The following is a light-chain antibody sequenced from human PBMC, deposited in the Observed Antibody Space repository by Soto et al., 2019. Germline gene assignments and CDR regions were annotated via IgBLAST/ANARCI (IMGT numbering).Light chain of an antibody. V-gene: IGLV1-44*01. CDR1: SSNIGTNT. CDR2: SND. CDR3: ATWDDSLNGVV. J-gene: IGLJ2*01. Sequence: QSVLTQPPSASGTPGQRVSISCSGGSSNIGTNTVNWYQHLPGTAPKLLIFSNDERPSGVPDRFSGSKSGTSASLAISRLQSDDEADYYCATWDDSLNGVVFGGGTKLTVL.